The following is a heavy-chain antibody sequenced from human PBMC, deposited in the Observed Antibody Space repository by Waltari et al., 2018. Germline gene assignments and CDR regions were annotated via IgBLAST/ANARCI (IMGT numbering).Heavy chain of an antibody. CDR2: LNNGGEYK. CDR1: GFSFDEYS. Sequence: VRLVESGGGRVEPGESLRLSCVGSGFSFDEYSMNWVRQAPGKGLELVSSLNNGGEYKGYADSVEGRFTISRDNTENSLFLQMDNLRADDTGTYYCVKDGMTTVRPTWGQGTLVTVSS. CDR3: VKDGMTTVRPT. V-gene: IGHV3-21*04. J-gene: IGHJ5*02. D-gene: IGHD4-17*01.